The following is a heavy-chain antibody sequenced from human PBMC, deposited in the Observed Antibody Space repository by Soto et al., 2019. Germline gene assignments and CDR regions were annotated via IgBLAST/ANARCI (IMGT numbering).Heavy chain of an antibody. Sequence: SETLALTCTVSGGSISSYYWSWIGQPPGKGLEWIGDMYDSGGTNYNPSLKSRVTLSVGTAKNQFSLNLSSVTAADTAVYYCARRYASCFDYWGQGTLVTVSS. CDR1: GGSISSYY. V-gene: IGHV4-59*08. CDR3: ARRYASCFDY. CDR2: MYDSGGT. D-gene: IGHD2-2*01. J-gene: IGHJ4*02.